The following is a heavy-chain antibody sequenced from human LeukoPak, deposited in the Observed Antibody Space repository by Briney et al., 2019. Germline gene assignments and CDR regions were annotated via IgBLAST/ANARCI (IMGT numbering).Heavy chain of an antibody. V-gene: IGHV4-59*08. J-gene: IGHJ4*02. CDR1: GGSISSYY. CDR2: SYYSGST. CDR3: ARHHTLYYYDSSGPPYFDY. D-gene: IGHD3-22*01. Sequence: PSETLSLTCTVSGGSISSYYWSLIRQPPGKGLEWIGYSYYSGSTNYNPSLKSRVTISVDTSKNQFSLKLSSVTAADTAVYYCARHHTLYYYDSSGPPYFDYWGQGTLVTVSS.